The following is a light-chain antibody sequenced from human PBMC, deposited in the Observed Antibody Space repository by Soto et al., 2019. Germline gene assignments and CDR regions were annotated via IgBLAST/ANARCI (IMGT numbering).Light chain of an antibody. CDR3: SSYAATNNYV. J-gene: IGLJ1*01. CDR2: EVT. CDR1: SSDVGGYNL. Sequence: QSALTQPPSASGSPGQSVTISCTGTSSDVGGYNLVSWYQQHPGKAPQLIIYEVTKRPSWVPDRFSGSKSGNTASLTVSGLQAEDEADYYCSSYAATNNYVFGSGTKLTVL. V-gene: IGLV2-8*01.